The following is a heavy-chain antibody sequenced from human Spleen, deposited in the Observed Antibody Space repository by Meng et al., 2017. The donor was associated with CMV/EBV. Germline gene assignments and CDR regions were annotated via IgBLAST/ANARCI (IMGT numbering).Heavy chain of an antibody. CDR1: GGSLSDYY. J-gene: IGHJ6*02. CDR2: IPYTGST. V-gene: IGHV4-59*12. Sequence: SETLSLTCTVSGGSLSDYYWSWIRQPPGRGLEWIEYIPYTGSTNYNPSLKSRVTISVDTSKNQFSLKLSSVTAADTAMYFCARATSRPLMDVWRQGTTVTVSS. D-gene: IGHD1-1*01. CDR3: ARATSRPLMDV.